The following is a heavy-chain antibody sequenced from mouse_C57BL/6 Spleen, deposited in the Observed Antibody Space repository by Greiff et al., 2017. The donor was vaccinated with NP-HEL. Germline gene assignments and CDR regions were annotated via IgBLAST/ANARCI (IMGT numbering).Heavy chain of an antibody. J-gene: IGHJ2*01. D-gene: IGHD2-4*01. CDR2: IYPRSGNT. V-gene: IGHV1-81*01. CDR3: ALYDYDFDY. Sequence: QVQLKESGAELARPGASVKLSCKASGYTFTSYGISWVKQRTGQGLEWIGEIYPRSGNTYYNEKFKGKATLTADKSSSTAYMELRSLTSEDSAVYFCALYDYDFDYWGQGTTLTVSS. CDR1: GYTFTSYG.